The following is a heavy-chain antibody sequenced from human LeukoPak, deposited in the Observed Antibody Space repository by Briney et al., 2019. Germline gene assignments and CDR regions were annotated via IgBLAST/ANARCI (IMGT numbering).Heavy chain of an antibody. Sequence: ASVKVSCKASGYTFTDFYIHWVRQAPGQGLEWMGWINPDSGGIVYAQKFQGRVIMTRDTSISTAYMELTRLRSDDTAVYYCAPPGRYDSSLLAGHWAKGTLVTVSS. V-gene: IGHV1-2*02. CDR1: GYTFTDFY. CDR3: APPGRYDSSLLAGH. J-gene: IGHJ4*02. CDR2: INPDSGGI. D-gene: IGHD3-22*01.